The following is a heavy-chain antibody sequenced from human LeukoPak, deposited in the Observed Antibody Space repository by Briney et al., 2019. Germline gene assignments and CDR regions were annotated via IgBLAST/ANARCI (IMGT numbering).Heavy chain of an antibody. CDR3: ARDGDCSGGSCYYYGMDV. CDR2: TYYRSKWYN. CDR1: GDSVSSNSAA. J-gene: IGHJ6*02. V-gene: IGHV6-1*01. D-gene: IGHD2-15*01. Sequence: SQTLSLTCAISGDSVSSNSAAWSWIRQSPSRGLEWLGRTYYRSKWYNDYAVSVKSRITINPDTSKNQFSLQLNSVTPEDTAVYYCARDGDCSGGSCYYYGMDVWGQGTTVTVSS.